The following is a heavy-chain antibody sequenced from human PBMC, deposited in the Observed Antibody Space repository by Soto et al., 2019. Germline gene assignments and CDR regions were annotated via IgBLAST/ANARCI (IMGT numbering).Heavy chain of an antibody. CDR1: GFFLRDFG. J-gene: IGHJ4*01. V-gene: IGHV3-33*01. CDR3: AIAMAGQWHPFDY. D-gene: IGHD6-19*01. Sequence: GGSLRLSCVASGFFLRDFGMHWVRQAPGKGLEWVSVIWYDGSNTYQGESVKGRFTMSRDISKNTLYLQMDSLRPEDTAVYYCAIAMAGQWHPFDYWGHGTLVPVSS. CDR2: IWYDGSNT.